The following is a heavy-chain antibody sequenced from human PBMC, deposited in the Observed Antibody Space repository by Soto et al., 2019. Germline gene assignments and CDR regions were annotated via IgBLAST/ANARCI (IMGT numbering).Heavy chain of an antibody. CDR2: ISPNGDST. CDR3: AKVRLTDYLRYAPHL. Sequence: GGSLSISCAASGFTFNNYAMNWVRQAPGRGLEWVSIISPNGDSTYYADSVKGRFTISRDNSQNTVFLQMNSLRAEDTAIYFCAKVRLTDYLRYAPHLWGQGTLVTVSS. V-gene: IGHV3-23*01. J-gene: IGHJ3*01. CDR1: GFTFNNYA. D-gene: IGHD2-8*01.